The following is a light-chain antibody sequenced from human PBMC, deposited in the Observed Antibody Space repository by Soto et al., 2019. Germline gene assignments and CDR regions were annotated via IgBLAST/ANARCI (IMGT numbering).Light chain of an antibody. J-gene: IGKJ2*02. CDR2: GAS. CDR3: QQYGSSPWT. V-gene: IGKV3-20*01. CDR1: QSVSSSY. Sequence: EIVLTQSPGTLSLSPGERATLSCRASQSVSSSYLVWYQQKPGQAPRLLIYGASSRATGIPDRISGSGSGTDFTLNISRVEPEDFAVYYCQQYGSSPWTFGQGTKLES.